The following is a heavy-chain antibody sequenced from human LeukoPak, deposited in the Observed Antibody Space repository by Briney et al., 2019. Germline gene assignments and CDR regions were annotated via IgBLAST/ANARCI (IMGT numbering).Heavy chain of an antibody. V-gene: IGHV3-23*01. CDR2: ISGSDGST. CDR3: AKDGCDFWSAYQIDL. Sequence: GGSLRLSSAASGFTFNNYAMTWVRQAPGKGLEWVSAISGSDGSTYYSDSVTGRFTISRDNSKNTLYLQMTSLRTDDTAVYYCAKDGCDFWSAYQIDLWGQGTLVTVSS. CDR1: GFTFNNYA. D-gene: IGHD3-3*01. J-gene: IGHJ5*02.